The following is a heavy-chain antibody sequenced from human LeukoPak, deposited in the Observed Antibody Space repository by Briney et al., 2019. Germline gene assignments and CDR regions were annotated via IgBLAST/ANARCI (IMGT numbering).Heavy chain of an antibody. CDR1: GFTFSSYG. CDR2: IRYDGSNK. Sequence: GGSLRLSCAASGFTFSSYGMHWVHQAPGKGLEWVAFIRYDGSNKYYADSVKGRFTISRDNSKNTLYLQMNSLRAEDTAVYYCARGSTGIVVVPAAMRGAFDIWGQGTMVTVSS. D-gene: IGHD2-2*01. J-gene: IGHJ3*02. CDR3: ARGSTGIVVVPAAMRGAFDI. V-gene: IGHV3-30*02.